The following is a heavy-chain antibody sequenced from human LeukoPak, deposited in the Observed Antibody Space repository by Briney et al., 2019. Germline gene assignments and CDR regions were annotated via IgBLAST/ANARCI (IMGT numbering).Heavy chain of an antibody. J-gene: IGHJ2*01. Sequence: SETLSLTCTVSGGTISSYYWSWLRQPPGKGLEWIGYVYYSGSTNYNPSLKRRVTISVDTSKNQFSLKLSSVTAADTAVYYCARFVYYYDSSEYFDLWGRGTLVTVSS. CDR2: VYYSGST. CDR3: ARFVYYYDSSEYFDL. V-gene: IGHV4-59*01. D-gene: IGHD3-22*01. CDR1: GGTISSYY.